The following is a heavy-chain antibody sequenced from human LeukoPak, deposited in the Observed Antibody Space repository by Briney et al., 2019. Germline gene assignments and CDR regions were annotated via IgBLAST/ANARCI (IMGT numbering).Heavy chain of an antibody. CDR2: NYYSGST. CDR1: GGSISDYY. J-gene: IGHJ5*02. D-gene: IGHD3-22*01. CDR3: ARDLKVGFYYDSSGSYSFDP. Sequence: PSETLSLTCTVSGGSISDYYWSWIRQPPGKGLEWIGYNYYSGSTNYNPSLKSRVTISVDTSKNQFSLKLSSVTAADTAVYYCARDLKVGFYYDSSGSYSFDPWGQGILVTVSS. V-gene: IGHV4-59*12.